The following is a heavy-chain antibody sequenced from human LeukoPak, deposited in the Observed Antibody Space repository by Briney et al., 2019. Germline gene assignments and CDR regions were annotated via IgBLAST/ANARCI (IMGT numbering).Heavy chain of an antibody. CDR1: GFTFSSYE. V-gene: IGHV3-48*03. Sequence: GGSLRLSCAASGFTFSSYEMNWVRQAPGKGLEWVSYISSSGSTIYYADSVKGRFTISRDNAKNSLYLQMNSLRAEDTAVYYCARDLSIVVVPAAMLGDYYYYGMDVWGKGTTVTVSS. J-gene: IGHJ6*04. CDR3: ARDLSIVVVPAAMLGDYYYYGMDV. D-gene: IGHD2-2*01. CDR2: ISSSGSTI.